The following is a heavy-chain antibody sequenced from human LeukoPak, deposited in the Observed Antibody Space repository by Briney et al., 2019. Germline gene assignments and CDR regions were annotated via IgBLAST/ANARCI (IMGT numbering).Heavy chain of an antibody. Sequence: ASVKVSCKASGYTFTGYYMHWVRQAPGQGLEWMGWINPNSGGTNYAQKFQGRVTMTRDTSISTAYMELSRLRSDDTAVFYCARDPGSSYSSSWYDFYYMDVWGKGTTVTISS. CDR2: INPNSGGT. V-gene: IGHV1-2*02. J-gene: IGHJ6*03. CDR1: GYTFTGYY. D-gene: IGHD6-13*01. CDR3: ARDPGSSYSSSWYDFYYMDV.